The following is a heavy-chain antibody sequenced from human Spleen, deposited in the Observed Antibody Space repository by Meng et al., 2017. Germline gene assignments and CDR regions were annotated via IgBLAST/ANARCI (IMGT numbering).Heavy chain of an antibody. Sequence: GESLKISCAASGFTFSSYSMNWVRQAPGKGLEWVSSISSSSSYIYYADSVKGRFTISRDNAKNSLYLQMNSLRAEDTAVYYCARDKRGWLRSLYYYGMDVWGQGTTVTVSS. D-gene: IGHD5-12*01. J-gene: IGHJ6*02. CDR2: ISSSSSYI. CDR3: ARDKRGWLRSLYYYGMDV. V-gene: IGHV3-21*01. CDR1: GFTFSSYS.